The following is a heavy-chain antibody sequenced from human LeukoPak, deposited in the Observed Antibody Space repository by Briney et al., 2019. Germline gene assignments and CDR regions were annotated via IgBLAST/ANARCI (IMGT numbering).Heavy chain of an antibody. J-gene: IGHJ6*03. CDR2: MNPNSGNT. Sequence: GASVKVSCKASGYTFTSYDVNWGRQATGQGREWMGWMNPNSGNTGYAQKFQGRVTMTRNTSISTAYMALCSLRSEDTDVYYCARGAERVRGVIIDLFYIDVWGKGTTVTVSS. V-gene: IGHV1-8*01. D-gene: IGHD3-10*01. CDR3: ARGAERVRGVIIDLFYIDV. CDR1: GYTFTSYD.